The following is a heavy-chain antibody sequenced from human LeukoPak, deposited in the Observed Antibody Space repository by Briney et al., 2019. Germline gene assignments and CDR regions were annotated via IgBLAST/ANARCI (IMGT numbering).Heavy chain of an antibody. Sequence: SVKVSCKASGGTFSSYTISWVRQAPGQGLEWMGRIIPILGIANYAQKFQGRVTITADKSTSTAYMELSSLRSEDTAVYYCARDGQLPRTGPNYYYYMDVWGKGTTVTVSS. J-gene: IGHJ6*03. CDR2: IIPILGIA. CDR1: GGTFSSYT. V-gene: IGHV1-69*04. D-gene: IGHD6-6*01. CDR3: ARDGQLPRTGPNYYYYMDV.